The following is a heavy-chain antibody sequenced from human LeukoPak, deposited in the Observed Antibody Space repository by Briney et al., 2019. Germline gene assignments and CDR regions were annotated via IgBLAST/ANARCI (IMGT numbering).Heavy chain of an antibody. CDR3: ARDRYYYDRSGYYVNYFDY. CDR1: GLTFSSYW. D-gene: IGHD3-22*01. CDR2: IKQGGSEK. Sequence: GGSLRLSCAASGLTFSSYWMSWVRQAPGKGLEWVANIKQGGSEKYYVDSVKGRFTISRDNAKNSLYLQMNSLRVEDTAVYYCARDRYYYDRSGYYVNYFDYWGQGTLVTVSS. J-gene: IGHJ4*02. V-gene: IGHV3-7*01.